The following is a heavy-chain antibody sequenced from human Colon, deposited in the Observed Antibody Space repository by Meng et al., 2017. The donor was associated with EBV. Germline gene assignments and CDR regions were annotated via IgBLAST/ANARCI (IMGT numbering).Heavy chain of an antibody. V-gene: IGHV4-34*01. J-gene: IGHJ4*02. CDR3: ARLFPPDQWLLTSDTSEY. CDR1: VGSFSGHY. Sequence: VGLPHWGRRVLAPCEALPPTCPVYVGSFSGHYWTWIHQPPGKGLEWVGELEHRGSTNYNPSLKSRVTISTDTAKIQFSLKMKSVTAAETAVYFCARLFPPDQWLLTSDTSEYWGQGTLVTVSS. CDR2: LEHRGST. D-gene: IGHD6-19*01.